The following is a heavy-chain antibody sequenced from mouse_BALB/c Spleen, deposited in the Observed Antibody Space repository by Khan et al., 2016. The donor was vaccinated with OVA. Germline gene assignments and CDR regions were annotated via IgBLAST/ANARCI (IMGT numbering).Heavy chain of an antibody. CDR1: GFTFSSFG. J-gene: IGHJ4*01. D-gene: IGHD3-3*01. V-gene: IGHV5-17*02. CDR2: ISSGSSTT. Sequence: EVELVESGGGLVQPGGSRKLSCAASGFTFSSFGMHWVRQAPEKGLEWVAYISSGSSTTNYADTVKGRFTISRDNPKNTLFLQMTSLRSEDSAMYYCARREGLYAMDYWGQGTSVTVSS. CDR3: ARREGLYAMDY.